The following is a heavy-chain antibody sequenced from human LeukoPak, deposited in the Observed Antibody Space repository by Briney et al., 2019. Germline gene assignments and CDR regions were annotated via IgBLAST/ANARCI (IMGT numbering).Heavy chain of an antibody. CDR3: ITPLPYSAQ. V-gene: IGHV3-21*01. CDR2: ISSSSSYI. D-gene: IGHD2-21*01. Sequence: PGGSLRLSCSASGFTFGDYTMSWFRQAPGKGLEWVSSISSSSSYIYYADSVKGRFTISRDNAKNSLYLQMNSLRAEDTAVYYCITPLPYSAQGGQGTLVTVSS. J-gene: IGHJ4*02. CDR1: GFTFGDYT.